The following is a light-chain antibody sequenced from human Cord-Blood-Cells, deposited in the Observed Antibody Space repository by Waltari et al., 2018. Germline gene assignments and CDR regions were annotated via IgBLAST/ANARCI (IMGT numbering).Light chain of an antibody. CDR3: QQSSNWPPLT. V-gene: IGKV3-11*01. J-gene: IGKJ4*01. Sequence: EIVLTHSPATLSLSPGERATLSCRASQSVSSYLASYQQKPGQAPRLLIYDASNRATGIPARFSGSGSGTDFTLTIRSLAPEDFAVYFCQQSSNWPPLTFGGGTKVAIK. CDR2: DAS. CDR1: QSVSSY.